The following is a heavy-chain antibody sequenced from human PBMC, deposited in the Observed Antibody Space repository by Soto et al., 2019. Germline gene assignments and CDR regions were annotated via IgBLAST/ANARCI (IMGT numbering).Heavy chain of an antibody. J-gene: IGHJ4*02. D-gene: IGHD6-19*01. CDR2: VNPHSGAT. CDR3: TRDLESSGWYFLHYFDY. CDR1: GYTFTGYY. V-gene: IGHV1-2*02. Sequence: ASVKVSCKASGYTFTGYYIHWIRQAPGQGLAWMGWVNPHSGATNYAQKFQGRLTMTRDTSITTAYMQLSRLRSDDTATYFCTRDLESSGWYFLHYFDYWGQGTLVTVSS.